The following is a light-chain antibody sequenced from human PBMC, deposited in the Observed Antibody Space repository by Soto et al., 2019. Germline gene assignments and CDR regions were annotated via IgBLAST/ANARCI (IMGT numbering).Light chain of an antibody. J-gene: IGKJ4*01. CDR2: KAS. CDR1: LNISNW. CDR3: QQNKSYPLT. V-gene: IGKV1-5*03. Sequence: DIQMTQSPATLSASVGDRVTITCRASLNISNWLAWYQQKPGKAPHLLVYKASTLQSGVASRFSGNGSGTEFTLSISGLQPDDFAIYYCQQNKSYPLTFGGGTKVDIK.